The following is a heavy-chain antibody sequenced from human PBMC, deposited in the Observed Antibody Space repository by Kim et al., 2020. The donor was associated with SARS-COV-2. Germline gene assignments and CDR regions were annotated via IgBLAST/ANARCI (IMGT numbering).Heavy chain of an antibody. J-gene: IGHJ3*02. V-gene: IGHV6-1*01. Sequence: VSVKSRITINPDTSKNQFSLQLNSVTPEDTAVYYCARGWGVPAARRAFDIWGQGTMVTVSS. CDR3: ARGWGVPAARRAFDI. D-gene: IGHD2-2*01.